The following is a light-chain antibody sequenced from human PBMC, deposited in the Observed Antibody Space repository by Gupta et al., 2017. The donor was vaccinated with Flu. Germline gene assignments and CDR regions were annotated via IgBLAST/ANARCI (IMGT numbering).Light chain of an antibody. J-gene: IGLJ2*01. CDR2: KDT. CDR3: NSADRGGIYWV. Sequence: SHVLTQPPSVSVSPGQTARITCSGDALLRQLGYWYQQKPGQAPVMVITKDTERPSGIPERFSGSTSGTTVTLTIXDXQVEDEXDYYCNSADRGGIYWVFGGGTKLTVL. V-gene: IGLV3-25*03. CDR1: ALLRQL.